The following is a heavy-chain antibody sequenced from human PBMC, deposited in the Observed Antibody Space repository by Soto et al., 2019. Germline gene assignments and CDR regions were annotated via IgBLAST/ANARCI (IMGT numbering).Heavy chain of an antibody. CDR1: GYTFTSYY. J-gene: IGHJ6*01. CDR2: INPSGGST. V-gene: IGHV1-46*03. Sequence: QVQLVQSGAEVKKPGASVKVSCKASGYTFTSYYMHWVRQAPGQGLEWMGIINPSGGSTSYAQKFQGRGTMTRDTSTSTVYMELSSLRSEDTAVYYCARACGGWFGELEGPCYYYGMDVW. CDR3: ARACGGWFGELEGPCYYYGMDV. D-gene: IGHD3-10*01.